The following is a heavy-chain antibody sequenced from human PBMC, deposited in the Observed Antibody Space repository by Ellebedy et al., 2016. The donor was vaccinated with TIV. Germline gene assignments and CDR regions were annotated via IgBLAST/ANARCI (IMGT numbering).Heavy chain of an antibody. CDR3: ARDLVSLVAAAGTDYYYYGMDV. J-gene: IGHJ6*02. CDR2: IYSGGST. V-gene: IGHV3-53*01. D-gene: IGHD6-13*01. CDR1: GFTVSSNY. Sequence: GGSLRLSXAASGFTVSSNYMSWVRQAPGKGLEWVSVIYSGGSTYYADSVKGRFTISRDNAKNSLYLQMNSLRAEDTAVYYCARDLVSLVAAAGTDYYYYGMDVWGQGTTVTVSS.